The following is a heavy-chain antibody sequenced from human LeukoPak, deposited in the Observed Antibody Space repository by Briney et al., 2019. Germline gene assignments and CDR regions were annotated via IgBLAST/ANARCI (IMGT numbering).Heavy chain of an antibody. Sequence: PSETLSLTCAVYGGSFSGYYWSWIRQPPGKGLEWIGEISHSGSTNYNPSLKSRVTISVDTSKNQFSLKLSSVTAADTAVYCCARDIVRPYYYYGMDVWGQGTTVTVSS. D-gene: IGHD2-15*01. J-gene: IGHJ6*02. V-gene: IGHV4-34*01. CDR3: ARDIVRPYYYYGMDV. CDR2: ISHSGST. CDR1: GGSFSGYY.